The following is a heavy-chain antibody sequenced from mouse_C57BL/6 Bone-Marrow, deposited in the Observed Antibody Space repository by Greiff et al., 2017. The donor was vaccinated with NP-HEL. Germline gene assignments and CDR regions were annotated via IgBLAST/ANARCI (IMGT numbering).Heavy chain of an antibody. CDR1: GFTFSDYG. V-gene: IGHV5-17*01. CDR3: ARTYGSSPFAY. D-gene: IGHD1-1*01. Sequence: EVHLVESGGGLVKPGGSLKLSCAASGFTFSDYGMHWVRQAPEKGLEWVAYISSGSSTIYYADTVKGRFTISRDNAKNTLFLQMTSLRSEDTAMYYYARTYGSSPFAYWGQGTLVTVSA. J-gene: IGHJ3*01. CDR2: ISSGSSTI.